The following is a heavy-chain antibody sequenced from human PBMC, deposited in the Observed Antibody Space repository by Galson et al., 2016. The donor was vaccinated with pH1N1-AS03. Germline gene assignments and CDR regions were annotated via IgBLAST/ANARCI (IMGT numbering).Heavy chain of an antibody. CDR1: GFTFRNAW. CDR3: TRRGRDWSPDI. J-gene: IGHJ3*02. D-gene: IGHD3/OR15-3a*01. CDR2: IKSKTDGGTT. Sequence: SLRLSCAASGFTFRNAWMTWVRQAPGKGLEWVGRIKSKTDGGTTDYAAPVTGRFTISRDDSKNTLYLQMNSLKIEDTALYHCTRRGRDWSPDIWGQGTMVTVSS. V-gene: IGHV3-15*01.